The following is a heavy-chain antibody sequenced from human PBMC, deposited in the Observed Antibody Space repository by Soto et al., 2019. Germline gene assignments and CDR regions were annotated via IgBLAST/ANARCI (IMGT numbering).Heavy chain of an antibody. V-gene: IGHV1-8*01. J-gene: IGHJ5*02. D-gene: IGHD3-22*01. Sequence: ASVKVSCKASGYTFTSYDINWVRQATGQGLEWMGWMNPNSGNTGYAQKFQGRVTITADESTNTVYMELSSLRSEDTAMYYCARLSRPNYYDTSGFFKDNWFDPWGQGTLVT. CDR2: MNPNSGNT. CDR1: GYTFTSYD. CDR3: ARLSRPNYYDTSGFFKDNWFDP.